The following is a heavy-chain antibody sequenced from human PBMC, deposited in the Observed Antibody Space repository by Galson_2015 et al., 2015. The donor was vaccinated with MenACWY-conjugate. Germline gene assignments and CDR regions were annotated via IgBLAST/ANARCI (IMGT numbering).Heavy chain of an antibody. V-gene: IGHV3-74*01. CDR2: IDPDGSTT. CDR3: ATAGSYRFDY. CDR1: GFTFSTYW. J-gene: IGHJ4*02. Sequence: SLRLSCAPSGFTFSTYWMHWVRQAPGKGLEWVSRIDPDGSTTDYAESTKGRFTISRDNAKNTLFLQIHSLRVKDTAVYYCATAGSYRFDYWGQGALVTVSS. D-gene: IGHD1-26*01.